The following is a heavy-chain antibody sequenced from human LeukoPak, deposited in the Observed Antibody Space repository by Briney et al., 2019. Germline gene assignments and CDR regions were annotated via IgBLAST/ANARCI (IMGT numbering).Heavy chain of an antibody. J-gene: IGHJ4*02. CDR1: GFTFSTYA. CDR2: IYTGGNT. V-gene: IGHV3-23*05. CDR3: AKSYNGYESKPDY. D-gene: IGHD5-12*01. Sequence: GGSLRLSCEASGFTFSTYAMSWVRQAPGKGLEWVSTIYTGGNTYYAASVKGRFTISRDFSKNTVFLHMNSLRAEDTAMYYCAKSYNGYESKPDYWGQGTLVTVSS.